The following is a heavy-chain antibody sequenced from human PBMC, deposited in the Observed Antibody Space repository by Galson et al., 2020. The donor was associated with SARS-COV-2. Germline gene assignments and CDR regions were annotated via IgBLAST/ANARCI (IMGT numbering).Heavy chain of an antibody. Sequence: GGSLRLSCAASGFTFSSYTMHWVRQAPGKGLAWVAVISYDGSNKYYADSVKGRFTISRDNSKNTLYLQMNSLRAEDTAVYYCARPSVRYCSSTSCYRGFDYWGLGTLVTVSS. J-gene: IGHJ4*02. CDR1: GFTFSSYT. V-gene: IGHV3-30-3*01. D-gene: IGHD2-2*01. CDR2: ISYDGSNK. CDR3: ARPSVRYCSSTSCYRGFDY.